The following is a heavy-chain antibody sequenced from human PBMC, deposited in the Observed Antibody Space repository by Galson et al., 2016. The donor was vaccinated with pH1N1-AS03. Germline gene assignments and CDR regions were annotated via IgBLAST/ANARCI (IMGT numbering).Heavy chain of an antibody. D-gene: IGHD3-22*01. CDR1: GGTLSSYT. Sequence: SVKVSCKASGGTLSSYTINWVRQAPGQGLEWMGRINPMVGLVDYALKFQDRVTITAEKSTSTVYMELSSLRSEDTAVYFCARAETYYDQFFDYWGQGTLVTVSS. V-gene: IGHV1-69*02. CDR3: ARAETYYDQFFDY. J-gene: IGHJ4*02. CDR2: INPMVGLV.